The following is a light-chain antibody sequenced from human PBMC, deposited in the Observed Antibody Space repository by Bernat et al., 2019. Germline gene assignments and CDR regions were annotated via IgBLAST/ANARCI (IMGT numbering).Light chain of an antibody. Sequence: AVQLTQSPSSLSASVGDRVTITCRARQGRGKDLGWYQQKRGTAPKLLIAIASTLQSGVPSRFSGSGSGTEFTLTLSSLQPEDFGTYYCLHAYNFPLTFGRGTNVEF. CDR2: IAS. CDR3: LHAYNFPLT. J-gene: IGKJ4*01. CDR1: QGRGKD. V-gene: IGKV1-6*01.